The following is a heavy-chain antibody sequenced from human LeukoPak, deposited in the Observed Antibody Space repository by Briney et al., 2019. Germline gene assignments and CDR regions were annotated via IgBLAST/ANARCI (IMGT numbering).Heavy chain of an antibody. CDR2: IYYSGST. D-gene: IGHD3-3*01. CDR1: GGSISSSSYY. CDR3: ARGAYDYDFWGAYYTGRWFFDL. Sequence: SETLSLTCTVSGGSISSSSYYWGWIRQPPGKGLEWIESIYYSGSTYYNPSLKSRVTISVDTSKNQFSLKLSSVTAADTAVYYCARGAYDYDFWGAYYTGRWFFDLWGRGTLVTVSS. V-gene: IGHV4-39*07. J-gene: IGHJ2*01.